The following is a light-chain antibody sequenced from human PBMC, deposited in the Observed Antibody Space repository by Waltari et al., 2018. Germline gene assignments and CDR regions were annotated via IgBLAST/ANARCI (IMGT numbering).Light chain of an antibody. CDR3: GSYTTNSPFAVV. CDR2: DVS. CDR1: SHDIGHYDY. V-gene: IGLV2-14*03. Sequence: ALTQPASVSGSPGQSIPISCSGTSHDIGHYDYVAWYLQHPATAPKLLIFDVSKRPSGISDRFSASKSGSTASLTISGLQAEDEGEYFCGSYTTNSPFAVVFGGGTKLTVL. J-gene: IGLJ2*01.